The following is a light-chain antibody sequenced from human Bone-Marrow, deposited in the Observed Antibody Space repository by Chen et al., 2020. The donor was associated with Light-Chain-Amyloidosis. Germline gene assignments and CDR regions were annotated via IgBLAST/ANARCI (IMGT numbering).Light chain of an antibody. J-gene: IGLJ3*02. V-gene: IGLV2-8*01. Sequence: QSVLTQPPSASGSPGQSVTISCTGTSSDVGVYNYVSWYQQHPGKAPKLMIYEVSKRPSGVPGRFSGSKSGNTASLTVSGLQAEDEADYYCSSFAGSDNPLLFGGGTKLTVL. CDR3: SSFAGSDNPLL. CDR2: EVS. CDR1: SSDVGVYNY.